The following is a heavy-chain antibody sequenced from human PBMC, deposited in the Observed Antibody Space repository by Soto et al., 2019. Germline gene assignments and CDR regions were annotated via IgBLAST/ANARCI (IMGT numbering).Heavy chain of an antibody. CDR3: ARDMFGWLRLFDS. J-gene: IGHJ4*02. CDR2: ISSSSSYT. D-gene: IGHD3-10*02. V-gene: IGHV3-11*05. Sequence: PGGSLRLSCTASVLTFSSFFMSGVRQASGKGLEWVSYISSSSSYTKYADSVKGRFAVSRDNAKNSLYLQMNSLRAEDTAVYYCARDMFGWLRLFDSWGQGTLVTVSS. CDR1: VLTFSSFF.